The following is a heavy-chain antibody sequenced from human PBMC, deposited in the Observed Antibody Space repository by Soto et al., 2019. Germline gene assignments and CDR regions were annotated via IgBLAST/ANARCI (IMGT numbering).Heavy chain of an antibody. V-gene: IGHV4-31*02. CDR2: IYYSGNT. CDR3: ARDYFGSGSYYTKGNWFDP. Sequence: SETLSLTXTVSGASISSGGHYWSWIRQHPGKGLEWIGYIYYSGNTYYNPSLKSRVLISIDTSKNQFSLRLSSVTAADTAVYYCARDYFGSGSYYTKGNWFDPWGQGALVTVSS. J-gene: IGHJ5*02. CDR1: GASISSGGHY. D-gene: IGHD3-10*01.